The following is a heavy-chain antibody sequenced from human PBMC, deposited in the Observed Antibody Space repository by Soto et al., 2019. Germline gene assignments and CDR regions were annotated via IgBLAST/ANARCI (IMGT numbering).Heavy chain of an antibody. CDR2: IWYDGSNK. Sequence: QVQLVESGGAVVQPGRSLRLSCAASGFTFSTYAMHWVRQAPGTGLEWVAVIWYDGSNKYYADSVKGRFTISRDNSKNTVSLEMNNLRADDTALYYCAATDRCLGRDYWGHGTQVTVSS. CDR1: GFTFSTYA. CDR3: AATDRCLGRDY. V-gene: IGHV3-33*01. J-gene: IGHJ4*01. D-gene: IGHD2-15*01.